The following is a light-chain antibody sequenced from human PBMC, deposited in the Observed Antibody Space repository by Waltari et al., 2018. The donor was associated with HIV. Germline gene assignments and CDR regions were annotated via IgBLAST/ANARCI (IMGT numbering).Light chain of an antibody. CDR3: SSYTSRVTYV. J-gene: IGLJ1*01. CDR2: DVS. CDR1: RNAVGGSNS. Sequence: QSALTQPASVSGSPGQSITISCTGTRNAVGGSNSVSWHQQHPGEAPKLIIHDVSDRPSGISNRFSGSKSGNTASLTISGLQTEDEADYYCSSYTSRVTYVFGTGTRVTVL. V-gene: IGLV2-14*03.